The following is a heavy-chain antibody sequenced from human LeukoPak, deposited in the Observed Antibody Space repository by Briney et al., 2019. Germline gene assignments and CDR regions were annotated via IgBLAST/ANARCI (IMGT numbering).Heavy chain of an antibody. CDR3: ARGSAAPYYFDY. CDR2: ISSSSYI. J-gene: IGHJ4*02. Sequence: GSLRLSCAASGFTFSSYSMNWVRQAPGKGLEWVSSISSSSYIYYADSVKGRFTISRDNAKNSLYLQMNSLRAEDTAVYYCARGSAAPYYFDYWGQGTLVTVSS. V-gene: IGHV3-21*01. CDR1: GFTFSSYS.